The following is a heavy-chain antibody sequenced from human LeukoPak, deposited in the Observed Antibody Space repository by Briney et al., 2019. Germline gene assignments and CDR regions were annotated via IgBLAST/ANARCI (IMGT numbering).Heavy chain of an antibody. Sequence: PSQALSLTCTVSGGSISSGGYYWSWIRQHPGKGLEWIGYIYYSGSTYYNPSLKSRVTISVDTSKNQFSLKLSSVTAADTAVYYCARGGLVPAAISGQYNWFDPWAREPWSPSPQ. CDR3: ARGGLVPAAISGQYNWFDP. J-gene: IGHJ5*02. V-gene: IGHV4-31*03. CDR2: IYYSGST. CDR1: GGSISSGGYY. D-gene: IGHD2-2*02.